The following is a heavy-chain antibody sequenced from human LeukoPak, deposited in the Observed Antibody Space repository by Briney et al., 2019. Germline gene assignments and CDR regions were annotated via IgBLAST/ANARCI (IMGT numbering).Heavy chain of an antibody. CDR1: GFTFSSYA. CDR3: ARGGYSGSYYGFDY. V-gene: IGHV3-23*01. CDR2: ISDSGGST. J-gene: IGHJ4*02. D-gene: IGHD1-26*01. Sequence: PGGSLRLSCAASGFTFSSYAMSWVRQAPGKGLEWVSGISDSGGSTHYADSVKGRFTISRDNSKNTLYLQMNNQRAEDTAVYYCARGGYSGSYYGFDYWGQGTLVTVSS.